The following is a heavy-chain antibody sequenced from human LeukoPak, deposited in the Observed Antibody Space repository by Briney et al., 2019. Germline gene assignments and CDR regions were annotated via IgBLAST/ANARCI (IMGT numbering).Heavy chain of an antibody. CDR3: ARDRDSYGYGYYFDY. CDR2: IYGGGST. CDR1: GFTVSDNY. Sequence: GGSLRLSCAASGFTVSDNYMSWVRQAPGKGLEWVSVIYGGGSTYYADSVEGRFTISRDNSKNTLYLQMNSLRVEDTAVYYCARDRDSYGYGYYFDYWGQGTLVTVSS. D-gene: IGHD5-18*01. V-gene: IGHV3-53*01. J-gene: IGHJ4*02.